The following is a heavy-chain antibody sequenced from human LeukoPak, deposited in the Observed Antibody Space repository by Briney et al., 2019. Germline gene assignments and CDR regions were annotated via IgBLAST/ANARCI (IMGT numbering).Heavy chain of an antibody. CDR3: TRHRIVGATTMVDAFDI. D-gene: IGHD1-26*01. CDR1: RFTFSSYA. Sequence: GGSLRLSCKASRFTFSSYAMSWVRQAPGKGLEWVSTISGSGGSTYQADSVKGRFTISRDNSKNTLYLQMNSLRAEDTAVYYCTRHRIVGATTMVDAFDIWGQGTMVTVSS. J-gene: IGHJ3*02. V-gene: IGHV3-23*01. CDR2: ISGSGGST.